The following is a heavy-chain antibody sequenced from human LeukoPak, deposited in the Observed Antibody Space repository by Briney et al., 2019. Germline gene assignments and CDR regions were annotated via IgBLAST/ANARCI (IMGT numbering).Heavy chain of an antibody. J-gene: IGHJ5*02. CDR2: INHSGST. CDR1: GGSFSGYY. CDR3: AGRYGSGRRPHWFDP. V-gene: IGHV4-34*01. D-gene: IGHD3-10*01. Sequence: PSETLSLTCAVCGGSFSGYYWSWLRQPPGKGLEWIGEINHSGSTNYNPSLKSRVTISVDTSKNQFSLKLSSVTAADTAVYCCAGRYGSGRRPHWFDPWGQGTLVTVSS.